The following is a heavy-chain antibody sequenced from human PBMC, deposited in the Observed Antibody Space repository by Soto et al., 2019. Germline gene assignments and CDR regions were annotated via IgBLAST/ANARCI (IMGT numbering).Heavy chain of an antibody. V-gene: IGHV6-1*01. Sequence: QSQTLSLTCAISGDSVSSNSAAWNWIRQSPSRGLEWLGRTYYRSKWYNDYAVSVKSRITINPDTSKNQFSLQLNSVTPEDTAVYYCARGAGLAARSVNAFDIWGQGTMVTVSS. CDR1: GDSVSSNSAA. CDR3: ARGAGLAARSVNAFDI. D-gene: IGHD6-6*01. CDR2: TYYRSKWYN. J-gene: IGHJ3*02.